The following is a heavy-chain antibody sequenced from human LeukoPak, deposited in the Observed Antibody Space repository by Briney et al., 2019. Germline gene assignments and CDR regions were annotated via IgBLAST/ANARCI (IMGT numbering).Heavy chain of an antibody. D-gene: IGHD5-18*01. Sequence: KSSETLSLTCTVSGGSISSYYWSWIRQPPGKGLEWIGYISYSGSTNYNPSLKSRVTISVDTSKNQFSLKLSSVTAADTAVYYCARYTAMVAFHAHGFDIWGQGTMVTVSS. J-gene: IGHJ3*02. V-gene: IGHV4-59*01. CDR1: GGSISSYY. CDR3: ARYTAMVAFHAHGFDI. CDR2: ISYSGST.